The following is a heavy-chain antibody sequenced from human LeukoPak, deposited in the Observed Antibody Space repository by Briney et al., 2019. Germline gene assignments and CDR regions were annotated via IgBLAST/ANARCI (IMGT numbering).Heavy chain of an antibody. D-gene: IGHD3-22*01. CDR2: IYTSGST. V-gene: IGHV4-61*02. CDR1: GGSISSGSYY. J-gene: IGHJ3*02. CDR3: ARGSGDSSGYSSAFDI. Sequence: SETLSLTCTVSGGSISSGSYYWSWIRQPAGKGLEWIGRIYTSGSTNYNPSLKSRVTISVDTSKNQFSLKLSSVTAADAAVYYCARGSGDSSGYSSAFDIWGQGTMVTDSS.